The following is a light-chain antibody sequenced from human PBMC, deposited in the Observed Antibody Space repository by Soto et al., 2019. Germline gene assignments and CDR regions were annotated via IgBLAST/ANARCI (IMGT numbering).Light chain of an antibody. CDR3: QKYSIWPLT. Sequence: EIVMTQSPATLSVSPGERATLSCRASQSVGSNLAWYQQKPGQAPRLVLFGASTRATNIPARFSGSGSGTEFTLTISSLQSEDFAVYYCQKYSIWPLTFGPGTKVHIK. V-gene: IGKV3-15*01. CDR2: GAS. J-gene: IGKJ3*01. CDR1: QSVGSN.